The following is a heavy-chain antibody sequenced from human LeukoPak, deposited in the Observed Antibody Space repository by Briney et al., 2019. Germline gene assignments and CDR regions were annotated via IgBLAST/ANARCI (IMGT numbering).Heavy chain of an antibody. CDR1: GYTFTSYY. CDR3: ARERLGGGAWYYFDY. D-gene: IGHD3-16*01. Sequence: WASVKVSCKASGYTFTSYYMHWVRQAPGQGLEWMGWINPNSGGTNYAQKFQGRVTMTRDTSISTAYMELSRLRSDDTAVYYCARERLGGGAWYYFDYWGQGTLVTVSS. CDR2: INPNSGGT. J-gene: IGHJ4*02. V-gene: IGHV1-2*02.